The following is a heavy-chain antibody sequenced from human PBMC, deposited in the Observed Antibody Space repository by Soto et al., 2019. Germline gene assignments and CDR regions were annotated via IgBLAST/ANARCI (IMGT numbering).Heavy chain of an antibody. V-gene: IGHV3-30-3*01. CDR1: GFTFSSYA. CDR3: ARGWLQFSYFDY. CDR2: ISYDGSNK. J-gene: IGHJ4*02. D-gene: IGHD5-12*01. Sequence: QVQLVESGGGVVQPVRSLRLSWSGSGFTFSSYAMHWVRQAPGKGLEWVAVISYDGSNKYYADSVKGRFTISRDNSKNTLYLQMNSLRAEDTAVYYCARGWLQFSYFDYWGQGTLVTVSS.